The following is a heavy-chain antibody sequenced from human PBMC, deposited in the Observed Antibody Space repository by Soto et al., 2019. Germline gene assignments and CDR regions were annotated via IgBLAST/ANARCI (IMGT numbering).Heavy chain of an antibody. D-gene: IGHD6-13*01. CDR1: GGTFSSYA. Sequence: QVQLVQSGAEVKKPGSSVKVSCKASGGTFSSYAISWVRQAPGQGLEWMGGIIPIFGTANYAQKFQGRVTITADESTSTAYMELSSLRSEDTAVYYYARDGGWGSSSRLGHGEFDPWGQGTLVTVSS. J-gene: IGHJ5*02. CDR3: ARDGGWGSSSRLGHGEFDP. V-gene: IGHV1-69*01. CDR2: IIPIFGTA.